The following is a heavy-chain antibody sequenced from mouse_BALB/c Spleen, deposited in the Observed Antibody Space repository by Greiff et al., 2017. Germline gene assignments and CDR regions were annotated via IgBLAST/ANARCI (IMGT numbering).Heavy chain of an antibody. Sequence: EVKLMESGGGLVKPGQCLSLSCAASGFSFSSYAMSWVRQPPGKRLEWVGFISSGGSTYYPDSVMGRFTISRDNARNNLYLQMSSLRTEDTAMYYCSCAIYDGLFAYWGQGTLVTVSA. CDR3: SCAIYDGLFAY. V-gene: IGHV5-6-5*01. J-gene: IGHJ3*01. D-gene: IGHD2-3*01. CDR1: GFSFSSYA. CDR2: ISSGGST.